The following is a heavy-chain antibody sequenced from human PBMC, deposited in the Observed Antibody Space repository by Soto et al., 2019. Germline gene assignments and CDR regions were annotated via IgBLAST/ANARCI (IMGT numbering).Heavy chain of an antibody. CDR3: ARAVPSGTTVTKGSFDP. V-gene: IGHV1-69*01. Sequence: QVQLVQSGAEVKKPGSSVKVSCKVSGGTFSSYAISWVRQAPGQGLEWMGGIIPIFGTANYAQKFQGRVTITADESTSTAYMELSSLRSEDTAVYYCARAVPSGTTVTKGSFDPWGQGTLVTVSS. D-gene: IGHD4-17*01. CDR2: IIPIFGTA. J-gene: IGHJ5*02. CDR1: GGTFSSYA.